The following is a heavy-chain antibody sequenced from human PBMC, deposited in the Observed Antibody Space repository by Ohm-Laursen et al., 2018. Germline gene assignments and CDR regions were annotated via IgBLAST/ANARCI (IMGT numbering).Heavy chain of an antibody. CDR1: GGSFSGYY. Sequence: TLSLTCAVYGGSFSGYYWSWIRQHPGKGLEWIGYIYYSGTTFYNPSLKSLVTISVDTSENQFSLKLSSVTAADTAVYYCARTYDSSGYPGFDPWGQGTLVTVSS. J-gene: IGHJ5*02. CDR2: IYYSGTT. V-gene: IGHV4-31*01. CDR3: ARTYDSSGYPGFDP. D-gene: IGHD3-22*01.